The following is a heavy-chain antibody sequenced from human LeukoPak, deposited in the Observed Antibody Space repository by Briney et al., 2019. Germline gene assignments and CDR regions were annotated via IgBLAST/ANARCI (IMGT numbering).Heavy chain of an antibody. Sequence: GGSLRLFCAASGFTFSSYAMSWVRQAPGKGLEWVSAISGSGGSTYYADSVKGRFTISRDNSKNTLYLQMNSLRAEDTAVYYCAKLVVVIGTIDYFDYWGQGTLVTVSS. CDR3: AKLVVVIGTIDYFDY. J-gene: IGHJ4*02. CDR1: GFTFSSYA. V-gene: IGHV3-23*01. CDR2: ISGSGGST. D-gene: IGHD2-15*01.